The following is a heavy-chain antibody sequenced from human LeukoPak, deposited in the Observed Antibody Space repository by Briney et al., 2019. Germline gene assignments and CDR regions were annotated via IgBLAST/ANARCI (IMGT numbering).Heavy chain of an antibody. Sequence: GSLRLSCAASGFTFSSYSMNWVRQAPGKGLEWVSAITGSGGTTYYADSVKGRFTISRDNAKNSLYLEMNSLRAEDTAMFYCARDRRDGYNVLDYWGQGTLVTVSS. CDR3: ARDRRDGYNVLDY. CDR2: ITGSGGTT. V-gene: IGHV3-21*01. J-gene: IGHJ4*02. D-gene: IGHD5-24*01. CDR1: GFTFSSYS.